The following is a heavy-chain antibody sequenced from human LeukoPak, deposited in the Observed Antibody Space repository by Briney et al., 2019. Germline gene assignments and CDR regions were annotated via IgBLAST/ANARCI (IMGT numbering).Heavy chain of an antibody. D-gene: IGHD6-19*01. V-gene: IGHV1-8*01. CDR3: ASAWDSSGWTNWFDP. CDR2: MNPNSGNT. CDR1: GYTFTSYD. Sequence: ASVKVSCKASGYTFTSYDINWVRQATGQGLEWMGWMNPNSGNTGYAQKFQGRVTTTRNTSISTAYMELSSLRSEDTAVYYCASAWDSSGWTNWFDPWGQGTLVTVSS. J-gene: IGHJ5*02.